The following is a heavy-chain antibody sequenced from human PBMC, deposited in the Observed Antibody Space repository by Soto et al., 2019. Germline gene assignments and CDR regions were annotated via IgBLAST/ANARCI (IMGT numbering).Heavy chain of an antibody. D-gene: IGHD2-2*01. V-gene: IGHV4-61*08. CDR3: SRLSRPAPVANPYHPSLGV. CDR2: IYYSGSS. CDR1: GASVSTDGYY. J-gene: IGHJ6*02. Sequence: SETLSLTSTVSGASVSTDGYYWSWIRQPPGRTLEWIGYIYYSGSSGYNPSLKSRVTASVDTSKNQFSLILSSVTAADTAVYFCSRLSRPAPVANPYHPSLGVRGQGTTVTVSS.